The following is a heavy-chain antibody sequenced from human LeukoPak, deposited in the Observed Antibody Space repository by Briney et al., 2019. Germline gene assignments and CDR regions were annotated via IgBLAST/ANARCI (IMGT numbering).Heavy chain of an antibody. CDR3: GRGGGSSSWYNWFDP. CDR1: GDSFSSDSAA. D-gene: IGHD6-13*01. CDR2: TYYRSKWYN. J-gene: IGHJ5*02. V-gene: IGHV6-1*01. Sequence: SQTLSLTCAISGDSFSSDSAAWNWIRQSPSRGLEWLGRTYYRSKWYNDYAVSVKSRITINPDTSKNQFSLQLNSVTPEDTAVYYCGRGGGSSSWYNWFDPWGQGTLVTVSS.